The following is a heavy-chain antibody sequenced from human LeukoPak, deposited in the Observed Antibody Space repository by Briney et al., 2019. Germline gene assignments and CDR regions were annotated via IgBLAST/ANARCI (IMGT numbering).Heavy chain of an antibody. Sequence: GEPLKISCKGSGYSFTSYWISWVRQMPGKGLEWMGRIDPSDSYTNYSPSFQGHVTISADKSISTAYLQWSSLKASDTAMYYCARHETTVVTPESFDIWGQGTMVAVCS. CDR1: GYSFTSYW. V-gene: IGHV5-10-1*01. CDR3: ARHETTVVTPESFDI. J-gene: IGHJ3*02. D-gene: IGHD4-23*01. CDR2: IDPSDSYT.